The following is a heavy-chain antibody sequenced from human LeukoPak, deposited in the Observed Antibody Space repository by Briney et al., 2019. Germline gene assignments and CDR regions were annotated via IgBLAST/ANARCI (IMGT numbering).Heavy chain of an antibody. Sequence: ASVKVSCKASGYSFTGYYMHWVRQAPGQGLEWMGWINPNSGDTKYAQKFQGRVTMTRDTSISTAYMELSRLRSDDTAVYYCARDRYSSSWRYYYYYYMDVWGKGTTVTISS. J-gene: IGHJ6*03. D-gene: IGHD6-13*01. CDR2: INPNSGDT. V-gene: IGHV1-2*02. CDR3: ARDRYSSSWRYYYYYYMDV. CDR1: GYSFTGYY.